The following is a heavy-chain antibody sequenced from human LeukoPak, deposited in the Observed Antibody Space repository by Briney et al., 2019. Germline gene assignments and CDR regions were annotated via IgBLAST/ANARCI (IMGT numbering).Heavy chain of an antibody. CDR3: AREAGIAAAVDY. J-gene: IGHJ4*02. D-gene: IGHD6-13*01. V-gene: IGHV4-59*01. Sequence: SETLSLTCTVSGGSISSYYWSWIRQPPGKGLEWIGYIYYSGSTNYNPSLKSRATISVDTSKNQFSLKLSSVTAADTAVYYCAREAGIAAAVDYWGQGTLVTVSS. CDR1: GGSISSYY. CDR2: IYYSGST.